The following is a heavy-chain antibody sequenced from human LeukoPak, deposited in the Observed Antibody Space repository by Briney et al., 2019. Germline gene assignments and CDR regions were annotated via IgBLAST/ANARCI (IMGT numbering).Heavy chain of an antibody. V-gene: IGHV4-34*01. Sequence: KPSETLSLTCAVHGGSYSGYYWSWLRQPQGKGLEWIGEINHSGSTNYNPSLKSRVTISVDTSKNQFSLKLSSVTAADTAVYYCAGPVSAYCGGDCSDYWGQGTLVTVSS. CDR3: AGPVSAYCGGDCSDY. CDR2: INHSGST. CDR1: GGSYSGYY. D-gene: IGHD2-21*01. J-gene: IGHJ4*02.